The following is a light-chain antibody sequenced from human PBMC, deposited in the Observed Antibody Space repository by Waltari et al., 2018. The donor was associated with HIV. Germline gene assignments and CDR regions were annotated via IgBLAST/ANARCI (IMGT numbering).Light chain of an antibody. J-gene: IGKJ4*01. Sequence: DIQMTHSPSSLSASVGARVPISCRSSQNLNSYLNWYQQKPGRAPQLLIYCALNLHTWAPRRFSARGSGTDFTLPITSLQPEDFSTYFCQQSYNLPVTFGGGTKVEV. CDR2: CAL. CDR3: QQSYNLPVT. V-gene: IGKV1-39*01. CDR1: QNLNSY.